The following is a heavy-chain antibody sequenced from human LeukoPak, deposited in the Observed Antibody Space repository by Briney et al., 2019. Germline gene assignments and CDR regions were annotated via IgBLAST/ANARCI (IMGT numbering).Heavy chain of an antibody. J-gene: IGHJ4*02. Sequence: PGGSLRLSCAASAFTFISNSMSWVRQAPGKGLEWVSLIRDSGSTFYADSVKGRFTISRDNSKNTLYLQMNSLRAEDTAVYYCARALIYFDCWGQGTLVTVSS. CDR1: AFTFISNS. D-gene: IGHD2-8*01. CDR3: ARALIYFDC. V-gene: IGHV3-66*01. CDR2: IRDSGST.